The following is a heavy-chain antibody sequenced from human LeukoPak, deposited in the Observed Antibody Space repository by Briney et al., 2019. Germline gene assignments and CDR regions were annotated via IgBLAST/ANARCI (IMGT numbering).Heavy chain of an antibody. CDR1: GGSFSSYA. CDR3: ASTHMVRGVISAFDI. CDR2: IIPIFATA. D-gene: IGHD3-10*01. J-gene: IGHJ3*02. Sequence: SVKVSCKASGGSFSSYAISWVRQAPGQGLEWMGGIIPIFATANYAQKFQGRVTITADKSTSTAYMELSSLRSEDTAVYYCASTHMVRGVISAFDIWGQGTMVTVSS. V-gene: IGHV1-69*06.